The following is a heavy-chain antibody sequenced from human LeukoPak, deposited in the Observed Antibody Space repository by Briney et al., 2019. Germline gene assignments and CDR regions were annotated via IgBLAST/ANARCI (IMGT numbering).Heavy chain of an antibody. D-gene: IGHD2/OR15-2a*01. CDR1: GGSISSSSYY. Sequence: PSETLSLTCSVSGGSISSSSYYWGWIRQPPGKGLEWIGSIYYSGRTYYNPSLKSRVTISVDTSKSQFSLMLSSVTAADTAVYYCARHNKAFDIWGQGTMVTVSS. CDR2: IYYSGRT. J-gene: IGHJ3*02. CDR3: ARHNKAFDI. V-gene: IGHV4-39*01.